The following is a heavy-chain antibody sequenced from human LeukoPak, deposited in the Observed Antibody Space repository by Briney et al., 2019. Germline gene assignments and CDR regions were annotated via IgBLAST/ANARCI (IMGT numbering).Heavy chain of an antibody. D-gene: IGHD3-22*01. CDR2: IIPIFGTA. V-gene: IGHV1-69*13. Sequence: ASVKVSCKASGGTFSSYAISWVRQAPGQGLEWMGGIIPIFGTANYAQKFQGRVTITADESTSTAYMELSSLRSEDTAVYYCARDLYDSSGNFDYWGQGTLVTVSS. CDR1: GGTFSSYA. J-gene: IGHJ4*02. CDR3: ARDLYDSSGNFDY.